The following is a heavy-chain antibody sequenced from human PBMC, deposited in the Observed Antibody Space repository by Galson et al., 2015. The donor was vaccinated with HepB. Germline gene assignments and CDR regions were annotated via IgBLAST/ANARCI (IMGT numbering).Heavy chain of an antibody. CDR2: LYRDGNT. D-gene: IGHD2-8*01. CDR1: GFIVSRSY. V-gene: IGHV3-53*01. Sequence: SLRLSCAVSGFIVSRSYMSWVRQAPGKGLEWVSVLYRDGNTYYATSVKGRFTISRENSKNTLFLQINNLRAEDTAVYYCGRDGRSYCTDEVCYMDPGTYDNWGQGTMVTVSS. J-gene: IGHJ3*02. CDR3: GRDGRSYCTDEVCYMDPGTYDN.